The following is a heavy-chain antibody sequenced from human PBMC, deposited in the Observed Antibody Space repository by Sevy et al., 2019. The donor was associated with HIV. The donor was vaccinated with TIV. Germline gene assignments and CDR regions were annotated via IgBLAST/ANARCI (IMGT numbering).Heavy chain of an antibody. D-gene: IGHD3-16*01. CDR1: RFTFSSYA. J-gene: IGHJ6*02. V-gene: IGHV3-64D*06. Sequence: GGSLRLSCSASRFTFSSYAMHWVRQAPGKGLEYVSAISSNGGSTYYADSVKGRFTISRDNSKNTLYLQMSSLRAEDTAVYYCARDGSSGGLFLKDYYYFGMDVWGQGTTVTVSS. CDR3: ARDGSSGGLFLKDYYYFGMDV. CDR2: ISSNGGST.